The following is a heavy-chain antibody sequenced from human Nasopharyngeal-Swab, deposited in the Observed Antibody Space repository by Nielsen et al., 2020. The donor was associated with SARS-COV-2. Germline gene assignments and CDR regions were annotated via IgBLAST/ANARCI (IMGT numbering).Heavy chain of an antibody. Sequence: GGSLRLSCAASGFTFSSYGMHWVRQAPGKGLEWVAVISYDGSNKYYADSVKGRFTISRDNSKNTLYLQMNSLRAEDTAVYYCATDRAVDDAFDIWGQGTMVTVSS. J-gene: IGHJ3*02. D-gene: IGHD6-19*01. CDR3: ATDRAVDDAFDI. CDR1: GFTFSSYG. V-gene: IGHV3-30*03. CDR2: ISYDGSNK.